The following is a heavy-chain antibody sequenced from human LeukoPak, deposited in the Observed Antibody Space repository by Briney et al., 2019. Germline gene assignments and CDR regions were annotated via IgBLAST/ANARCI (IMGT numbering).Heavy chain of an antibody. J-gene: IGHJ4*02. V-gene: IGHV3-7*01. Sequence: GGSLRLSCEASAFTFNAYWMSWVSQAPGTGLEWVANIQQDGSERKYVASVKGRFTISRDNARNSLYLEMNSLIAEDTAVYYCARLRDTYGKNFDYWGQGTLVTVSS. CDR2: IQQDGSER. CDR3: ARLRDTYGKNFDY. D-gene: IGHD5-18*01. CDR1: AFTFNAYW.